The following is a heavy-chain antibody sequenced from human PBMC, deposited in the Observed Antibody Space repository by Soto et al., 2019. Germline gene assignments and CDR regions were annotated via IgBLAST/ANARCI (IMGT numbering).Heavy chain of an antibody. CDR1: GFPLSRYW. D-gene: IGHD3-3*01. Sequence: GGSLRLSCVASGFPLSRYWMSWVRQAPGKGLEWVATIRHDGSEQFYVDSVRGRFTVSRDNTKNSLSLQMDNLRDEDTAVYYCATIFGVPRVFWGQGVLVTVSS. CDR2: IRHDGSEQ. V-gene: IGHV3-7*01. CDR3: ATIFGVPRVF. J-gene: IGHJ4*02.